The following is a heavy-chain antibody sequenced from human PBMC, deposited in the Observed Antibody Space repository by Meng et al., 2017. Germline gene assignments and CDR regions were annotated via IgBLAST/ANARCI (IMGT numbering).Heavy chain of an antibody. CDR2: ISYDGSNK. Sequence: GESLKISCAASGFTFSSYAMHWVRQAPGKGLEWVAVISYDGSNKYYADSVKGRFTISRDNSKNTLYLQMNSLRAEDTAVYYCGRGRRRGVIITGFGSVGGAVDYWGQGTLVTVSS. CDR3: GRGRRRGVIITGFGSVGGAVDY. D-gene: IGHD3-10*01. CDR1: GFTFSSYA. J-gene: IGHJ4*02. V-gene: IGHV3-30*01.